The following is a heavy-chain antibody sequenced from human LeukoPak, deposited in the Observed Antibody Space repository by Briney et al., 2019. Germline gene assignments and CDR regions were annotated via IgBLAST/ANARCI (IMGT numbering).Heavy chain of an antibody. V-gene: IGHV1-69*05. D-gene: IGHD6-19*01. Sequence: GSSVKVSCKASGGTFSSYAISWARQAPGQGLEWMGGIIPIFGTANYAQKFQGRVTITTDESTSTAYMELSSLRSEDTAVYYCARRVRSVAGKEDWFDPWGQGTLVTVSS. CDR3: ARRVRSVAGKEDWFDP. CDR2: IIPIFGTA. J-gene: IGHJ5*02. CDR1: GGTFSSYA.